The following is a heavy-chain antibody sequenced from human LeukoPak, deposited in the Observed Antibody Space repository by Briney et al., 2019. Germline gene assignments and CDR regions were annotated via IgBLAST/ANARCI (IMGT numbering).Heavy chain of an antibody. CDR1: GYTFTSYG. D-gene: IGHD4-11*01. J-gene: IGHJ5*02. CDR3: ALMTTVTTLLDP. Sequence: ASVKVSCKASGYTFTSYGISWVRQAPGQGLEWMGWISAYNGNTNYAQKLQGRVTMTTDTSTSTAYMELRSLRSDDTAVYYCALMTTVTTLLDPWGQGTLVTVSS. V-gene: IGHV1-18*01. CDR2: ISAYNGNT.